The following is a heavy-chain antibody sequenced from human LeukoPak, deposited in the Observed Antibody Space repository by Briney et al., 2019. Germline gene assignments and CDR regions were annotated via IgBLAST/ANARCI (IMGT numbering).Heavy chain of an antibody. Sequence: PGGSLRLSCGASGFTFSDHYMSWIRQAPGKGLEWVSYISSSSYTVYADSVKGRFTISRDNAKSSLYLQMNSLRAEDTAVYYCARDIGMVRGVIITNHFDYWGQGTPVTVSS. D-gene: IGHD3-10*01. CDR3: ARDIGMVRGVIITNHFDY. CDR2: ISSSSYT. V-gene: IGHV3-11*06. J-gene: IGHJ4*02. CDR1: GFTFSDHY.